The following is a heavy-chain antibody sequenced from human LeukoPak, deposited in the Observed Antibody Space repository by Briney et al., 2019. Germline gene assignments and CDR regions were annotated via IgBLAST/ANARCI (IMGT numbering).Heavy chain of an antibody. CDR2: IYHSGST. D-gene: IGHD5-12*01. V-gene: IGHV4-4*02. CDR1: GGSISSSNW. J-gene: IGHJ4*02. CDR3: ARHTTRGYSGYDPFDY. Sequence: SGTLSLTCAVSGGSISSSNWWSWVRQPPGKGLEWIGEIYHSGSTNYNPSLKSRVTISVDTSKNQFSLKLSSVTAADTAVYYCARHTTRGYSGYDPFDYWGQGTLVTVSS.